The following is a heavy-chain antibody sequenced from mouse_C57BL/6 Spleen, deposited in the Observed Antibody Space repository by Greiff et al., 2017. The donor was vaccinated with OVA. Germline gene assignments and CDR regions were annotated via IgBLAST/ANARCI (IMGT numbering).Heavy chain of an antibody. Sequence: QVQLQQSGAELARPGASVKLSCKASGYTFTSYGISWVKQRTGQGLDWIGEIYPRSGNTYYNEKLKGKATLTADKSSSTAYMELRSLTSEDSAVYFCARDWTFFSTVVYFDYWGQGTTLTVSS. CDR2: IYPRSGNT. J-gene: IGHJ2*01. D-gene: IGHD1-1*01. V-gene: IGHV1-81*01. CDR1: GYTFTSYG. CDR3: ARDWTFFSTVVYFDY.